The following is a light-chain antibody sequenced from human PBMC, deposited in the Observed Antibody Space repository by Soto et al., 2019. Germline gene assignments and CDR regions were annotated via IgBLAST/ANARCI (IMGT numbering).Light chain of an antibody. J-gene: IGLJ2*01. V-gene: IGLV4-69*01. Sequence: QLVLTQSPSASASLGASVKLTCTRSSGHSSYAIAWHQQQPEKGPRYLLNLNSDGSHSKGDGIPDRFSGSSSGAERYLTISSLQSEDEADYYCQTWGTGIVVFGGGTKVTVL. CDR1: SGHSSYA. CDR3: QTWGTGIVV. CDR2: LNSDGSH.